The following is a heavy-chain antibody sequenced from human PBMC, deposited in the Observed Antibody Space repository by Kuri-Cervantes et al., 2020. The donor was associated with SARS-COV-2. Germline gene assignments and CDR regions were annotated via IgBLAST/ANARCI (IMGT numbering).Heavy chain of an antibody. D-gene: IGHD3-22*01. CDR3: ARGFSAVVVAHWYFDL. Sequence: ESLKISCTVSGGSISSSSYYWGWIRQPPGKGLEWIGSIYYSGSTYYNPSLKSRVTISVDTSKNQFSLKLSSVTAADTAVYYCARGFSAVVVAHWYFDLWGRGTLVTVSS. J-gene: IGHJ2*01. CDR1: GGSISSSSYY. V-gene: IGHV4-39*01. CDR2: IYYSGST.